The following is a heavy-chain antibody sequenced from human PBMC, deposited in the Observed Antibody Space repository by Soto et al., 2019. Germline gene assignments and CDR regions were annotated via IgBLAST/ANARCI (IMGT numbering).Heavy chain of an antibody. CDR3: ARVETGTPDYYYGREV. V-gene: IGHV1-69*13. D-gene: IGHD1-7*01. Sequence: SLKVSCKSSGYTFSSYAISCVRHATGEGLELIGGIIPIFVTANYAQNFQGRVTITADESTSTAYMELSSLRSEDTAVYYCARVETGTPDYYYGREVWGKGTTVPVSP. CDR1: GYTFSSYA. CDR2: IIPIFVTA. J-gene: IGHJ6*04.